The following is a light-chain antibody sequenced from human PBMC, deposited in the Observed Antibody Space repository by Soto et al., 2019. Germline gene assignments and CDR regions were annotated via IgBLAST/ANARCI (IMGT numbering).Light chain of an antibody. V-gene: IGKV3D-15*01. CDR3: QQDYKFLT. CDR1: QSVSSN. J-gene: IGKJ4*01. Sequence: EIVMTQSPATLSVSPGERATLSCRASQSVSSNLAWYQQKPGQAPRLLICGASTRATGIPARFSGSGSGTDFALTISSLQPEDFAVYYCQQDYKFLTFGGGTKVDIK. CDR2: GAS.